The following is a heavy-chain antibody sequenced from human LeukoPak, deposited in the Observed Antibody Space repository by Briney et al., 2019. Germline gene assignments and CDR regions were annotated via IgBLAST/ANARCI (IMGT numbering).Heavy chain of an antibody. CDR2: ISGSGGST. CDR3: AYSSSWYGVYFDY. D-gene: IGHD6-13*01. Sequence: GGSLRLSCAASGFTFSSYAMSWVRQAPGKGLEWVSAISGSGGSTYYADSVKGRFTISRDNSKNTLYLQMNSLRAEDTAVYYCAYSSSWYGVYFDYWGQGTLVTVSS. V-gene: IGHV3-23*01. CDR1: GFTFSSYA. J-gene: IGHJ4*02.